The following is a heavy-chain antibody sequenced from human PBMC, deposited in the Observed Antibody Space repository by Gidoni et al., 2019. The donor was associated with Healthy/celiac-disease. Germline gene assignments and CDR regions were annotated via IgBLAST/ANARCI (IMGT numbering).Heavy chain of an antibody. Sequence: QVQLVQSGAEVKKPGSSVKVSCKASGGNFSSYAISWVRQAPGQGLEWMGGIIPIFGTATYAQKFQGRVTITADESTSTAYMELSSLRSEDTAVYYCARSITIFGVNFDYWGQGTLVTVSS. CDR1: GGNFSSYA. J-gene: IGHJ4*02. V-gene: IGHV1-69*01. CDR3: ARSITIFGVNFDY. CDR2: IIPIFGTA. D-gene: IGHD3-3*01.